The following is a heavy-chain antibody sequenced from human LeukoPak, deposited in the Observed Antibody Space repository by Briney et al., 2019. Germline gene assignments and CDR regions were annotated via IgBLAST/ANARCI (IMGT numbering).Heavy chain of an antibody. CDR2: INQEGSEK. CDR3: ARERDGRFFDY. V-gene: IGHV3-7*01. J-gene: IGHJ4*02. Sequence: TGGSLRLSCEVSGLIFRSYWMSWVRQAPGKGLEWVANINQEGSEKYFVDSVRGRFTISRDNAKNSLHLQMNTLRAEDTAVYYCARERDGRFFDYWGQGTLVSVSS. D-gene: IGHD5-24*01. CDR1: GLIFRSYW.